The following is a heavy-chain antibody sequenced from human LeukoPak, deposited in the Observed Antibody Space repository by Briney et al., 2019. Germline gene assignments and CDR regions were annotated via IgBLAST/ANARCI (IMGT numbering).Heavy chain of an antibody. Sequence: ASVKVSCKASGGTFSNYAISWVRQAPGQGLEWMGGIIPIFGTANYAQKFQGRVTITADDSTSTAYMELSSLRSEDTAVYYCARDLGTRDAYNPPNLFDNWGQGTLVTVSS. CDR1: GGTFSNYA. V-gene: IGHV1-69*13. D-gene: IGHD5-24*01. CDR3: ARDLGTRDAYNPPNLFDN. J-gene: IGHJ4*02. CDR2: IIPIFGTA.